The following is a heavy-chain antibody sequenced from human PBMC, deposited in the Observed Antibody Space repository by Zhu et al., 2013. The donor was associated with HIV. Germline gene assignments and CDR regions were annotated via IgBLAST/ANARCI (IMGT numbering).Heavy chain of an antibody. CDR2: INPNSGDT. CDR1: GYTFTAKY. CDR3: ARGDGDYVDYYYGLDV. J-gene: IGHJ6*02. D-gene: IGHD4-17*01. Sequence: QVQLVQSGAEVKKPGASVKVSCKASGYTFTAKYMHWLRQAPGQGLEWMGWINPNSGDTNYAQNFQGRVTMTRDTSITTGYMELSRLRSDDTAVYYCARGDGDYVDYYYGLDVWGQGTTVTVSS. V-gene: IGHV1-2*02.